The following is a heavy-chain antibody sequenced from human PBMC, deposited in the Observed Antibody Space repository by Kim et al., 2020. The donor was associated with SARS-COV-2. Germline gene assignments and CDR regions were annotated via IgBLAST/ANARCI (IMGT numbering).Heavy chain of an antibody. CDR3: AREREAGDIVEGPDYYYYYGMDV. CDR2: IIPIFGTA. J-gene: IGHJ6*02. D-gene: IGHD2-15*01. CDR1: GGTFSSYA. V-gene: IGHV1-69*13. Sequence: SVKVSCKASGGTFSSYAISWVRQAPGQGLEWMGGIIPIFGTANYALKFQGRVTITADESTSTAYMELSSLRSEDTAVYYCAREREAGDIVEGPDYYYYYGMDVWGQGTTVTVSS.